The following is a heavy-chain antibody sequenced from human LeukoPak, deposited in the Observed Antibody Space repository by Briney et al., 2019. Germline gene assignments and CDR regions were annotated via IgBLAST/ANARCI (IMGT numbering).Heavy chain of an antibody. D-gene: IGHD2-2*01. CDR1: GGSTSSGDYY. CDR3: ARDVNYCSSTSCSLGMDV. J-gene: IGHJ6*02. V-gene: IGHV4-30-4*01. Sequence: SRTLSLTCTVSGGSTSSGDYYWSWIRQPPGKGLEWIGYIYYSGSTYYNPSLKSRVTISVDTSKNQFSLKLSSVTAADTAVYYCARDVNYCSSTSCSLGMDVWGQGTTVTVSS. CDR2: IYYSGST.